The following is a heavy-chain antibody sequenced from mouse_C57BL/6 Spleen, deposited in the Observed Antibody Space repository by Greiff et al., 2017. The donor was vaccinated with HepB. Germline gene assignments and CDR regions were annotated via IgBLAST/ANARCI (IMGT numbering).Heavy chain of an antibody. J-gene: IGHJ4*01. Sequence: VQLKQSGTVLTRPGASVKMSCKTSGYTFTSYWMHWVKQRPGQGLEWIGAIYPGNSDTSYNQKFEGKAKLTAVTSASTAYMELSSLTNEDSAVYYCTRGSYYYAMDYWGQGTSVTVSS. V-gene: IGHV1-5*01. CDR1: GYTFTSYW. CDR2: IYPGNSDT. CDR3: TRGSYYYAMDY.